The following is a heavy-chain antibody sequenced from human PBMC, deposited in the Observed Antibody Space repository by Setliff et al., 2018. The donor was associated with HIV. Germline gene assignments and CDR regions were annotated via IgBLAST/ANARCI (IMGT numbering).Heavy chain of an antibody. CDR3: ANPPLKGHLGVGFDY. Sequence: GGSLRLSCAASGFTFSDYYMSWIRQAPGKGLEWVSGISAGGGNTYYGDSVKGRFTISRDNSRNMLYLQMNSLRAEDTAVYYCANPPLKGHLGVGFDYWGQGTQVTVSS. CDR2: ISAGGGNT. CDR1: GFTFSDYY. J-gene: IGHJ4*02. V-gene: IGHV3-23*01. D-gene: IGHD3-16*01.